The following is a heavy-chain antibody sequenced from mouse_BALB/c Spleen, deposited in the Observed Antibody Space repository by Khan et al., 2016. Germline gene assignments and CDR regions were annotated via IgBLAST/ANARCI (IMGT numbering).Heavy chain of an antibody. Sequence: QVQLKQSGAELMKPGASVKISCKATVYTFSSYWIEWVKQRPGHGLEWIGEILPGSGSTNYNEKFRGKATFTADTSSNTAYMQLSSLTSEDSAVHYGARTDRRGYFDYWGQGTTLTVSS. J-gene: IGHJ2*01. CDR3: ARTDRRGYFDY. V-gene: IGHV1-9*01. CDR1: VYTFSSYW. CDR2: ILPGSGST.